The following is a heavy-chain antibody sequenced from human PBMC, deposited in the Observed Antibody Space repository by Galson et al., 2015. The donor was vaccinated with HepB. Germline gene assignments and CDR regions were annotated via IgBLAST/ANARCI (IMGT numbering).Heavy chain of an antibody. CDR3: ARHLGRSWFNQHFFYFDF. CDR1: GGSLSSSY. V-gene: IGHV4-59*08. J-gene: IGHJ4*02. D-gene: IGHD3-3*02. Sequence: ETLSLTCSVSGGSLSSSYWSWIRQAPGKGLGWIGYVYFDGTTIYNPSLKSRLTMSVDTPKNQLSLKLTSVTAADTAVYYCARHLGRSWFNQHFFYFDFWGQGALVTVSS. CDR2: VYFDGTT.